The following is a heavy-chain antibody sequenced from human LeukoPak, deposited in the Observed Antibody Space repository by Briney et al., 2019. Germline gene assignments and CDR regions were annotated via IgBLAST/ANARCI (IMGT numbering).Heavy chain of an antibody. J-gene: IGHJ4*02. CDR1: GYTFTSND. D-gene: IGHD6-13*01. CDR3: ARGTVCGSGGKCSGSWYYDY. CDR2: MNPNSGNT. Sequence: ASVKVSCKASGYTFTSNDINWVRQAAGQGLEWMGWMNPNSGNTGYAQKFQGRVAMTRNTSISTAYMELSSLRSEDTAGYYCARGTVCGSGGKCSGSWYYDYWGQGTLVTVSS. V-gene: IGHV1-8*01.